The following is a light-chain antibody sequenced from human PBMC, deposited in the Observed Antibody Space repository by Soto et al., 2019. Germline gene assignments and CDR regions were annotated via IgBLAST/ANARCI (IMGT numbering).Light chain of an antibody. CDR2: EVS. Sequence: QSVLTQPASVSGSRGQSITISCTGTSSDVANYNYVSWYQQHPGKAPKLMIFEVSNRPSGVSNRFSGSKSGSTASLTISGLQAEDEADYYCSSQRVFGAGTKVTVL. CDR1: SSDVANYNY. J-gene: IGLJ1*01. V-gene: IGLV2-14*01. CDR3: SSQRV.